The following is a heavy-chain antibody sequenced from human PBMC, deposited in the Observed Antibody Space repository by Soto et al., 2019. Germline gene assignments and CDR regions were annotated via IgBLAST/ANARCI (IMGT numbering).Heavy chain of an antibody. CDR1: GFTFSSYA. D-gene: IGHD3-22*01. V-gene: IGHV3-23*01. CDR3: AKYYYDSSGYYGGDY. J-gene: IGHJ4*02. Sequence: GGSLRLSCAASGFTFSSYAMSWVRQAPGKGLEWVSAISGSGGSTYYADSVKGRFTISRDNSKNTLYLQMNSLRAEDTVVYYCAKYYYDSSGYYGGDYWGQGTLVTVSS. CDR2: ISGSGGST.